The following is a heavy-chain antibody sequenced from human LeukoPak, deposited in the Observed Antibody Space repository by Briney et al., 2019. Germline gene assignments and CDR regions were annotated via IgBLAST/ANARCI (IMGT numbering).Heavy chain of an antibody. J-gene: IGHJ4*02. CDR1: GGSISSGGYY. CDR3: ASYASGSYYVGGY. CDR2: IYHSGST. V-gene: IGHV4-30-2*01. Sequence: SETLSLTCTVSGGSISSGGYYWSWIRQPPGKGLEWIGYIYHSGSTYYNPSLKSRVTISVDRSKNQFSLKLSSVTAADTAVYYCASYASGSYYVGGYWGQGTLVIVSS. D-gene: IGHD1-26*01.